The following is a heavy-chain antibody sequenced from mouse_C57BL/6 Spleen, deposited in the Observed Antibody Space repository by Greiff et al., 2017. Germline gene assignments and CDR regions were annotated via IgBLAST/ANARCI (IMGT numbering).Heavy chain of an antibody. Sequence: VQLQQSGAELAKPGASVKLSCKASGYTFTSYWMHWVKQRPGQGLEWIGYINPSSGYTKYNQKFKDKSTLTADNSSSTAYMQLSRLTYEDASVYYCARKGITTVVASDYWGQGTTLTVSS. V-gene: IGHV1-7*01. J-gene: IGHJ2*01. CDR3: ARKGITTVVASDY. CDR1: GYTFTSYW. CDR2: INPSSGYT. D-gene: IGHD1-1*01.